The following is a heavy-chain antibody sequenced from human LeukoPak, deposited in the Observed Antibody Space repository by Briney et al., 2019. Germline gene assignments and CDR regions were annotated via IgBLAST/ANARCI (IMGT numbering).Heavy chain of an antibody. CDR2: IYYSGST. CDR1: GGSISSYY. V-gene: IGHV4-59*12. Sequence: SETLSLTCTVSGGSISSYYWSWIRQPPGKGLEWIGYIYYSGSTYYNPSLKSRVTISVDTSKNQFSLKLSSVTAADTAVYYCARCYYDSIGLDAFDIWGQGTMVTVSS. J-gene: IGHJ3*02. CDR3: ARCYYDSIGLDAFDI. D-gene: IGHD3-22*01.